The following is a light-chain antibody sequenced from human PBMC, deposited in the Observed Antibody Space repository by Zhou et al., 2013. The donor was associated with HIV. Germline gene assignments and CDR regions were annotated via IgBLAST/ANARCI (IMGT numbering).Light chain of an antibody. Sequence: DIQMTQSPSTLSASLGDRLIITCRASQSISNWLAWYQQKPGEAPKLLIYEASTLQTGVPSRFSGSGSGTEFTLTISSLQPDDFATYYCQQYNSYSTFGQGTKVEIK. V-gene: IGKV1-5*03. CDR3: QQYNSYST. J-gene: IGKJ1*01. CDR2: EAS. CDR1: QSISNW.